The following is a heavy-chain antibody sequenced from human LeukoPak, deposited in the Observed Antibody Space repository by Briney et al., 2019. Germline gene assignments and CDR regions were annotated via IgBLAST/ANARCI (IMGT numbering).Heavy chain of an antibody. D-gene: IGHD3-9*01. CDR3: AKDPRNILTGDYDDFDI. J-gene: IGHJ3*02. V-gene: IGHV1-46*01. Sequence: ASVKVSCKASGYTFTNYGISWVRQAPGQGFEWMGIFNPTYSSPIYAQTFEGRVTMTSDMSTSTFYMELSTLRSEDTAVYFCAKDPRNILTGDYDDFDIWGQGTMVIVSS. CDR2: FNPTYSSP. CDR1: GYTFTNYG.